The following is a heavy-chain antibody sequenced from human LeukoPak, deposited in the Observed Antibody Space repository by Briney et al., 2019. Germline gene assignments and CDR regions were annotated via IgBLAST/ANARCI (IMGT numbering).Heavy chain of an antibody. V-gene: IGHV1-69*06. CDR3: ARNTVVTTDGYYYYYMDV. J-gene: IGHJ6*03. D-gene: IGHD4-23*01. Sequence: GASVKVSCKASGGTFSSYAISWVRQAPGQGLEWMGGIIPIFGTANYAQKFQGRVTITADKSTSTAYMELSSLRSEDTAVYYCARNTVVTTDGYYYYYMDVWGKGTTVTVSS. CDR2: IIPIFGTA. CDR1: GGTFSSYA.